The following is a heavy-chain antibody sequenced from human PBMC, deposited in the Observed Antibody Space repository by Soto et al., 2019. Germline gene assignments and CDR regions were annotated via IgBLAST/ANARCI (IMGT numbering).Heavy chain of an antibody. CDR1: GMNIKKYW. CDR2: IKEDGSEQ. D-gene: IGHD2-15*01. Sequence: EVQLVESGGGLVQPGGSLRLSCAISGMNIKKYWMCWVRQAPGKGLEWVANIKEDGSEQYYVDSVEGRFTISRDNAKNSLFLQMNSLRVDDTAVYYCVRDGGRADSNTFWGQGTMVIVSS. J-gene: IGHJ3*01. CDR3: VRDGGRADSNTF. V-gene: IGHV3-7*04.